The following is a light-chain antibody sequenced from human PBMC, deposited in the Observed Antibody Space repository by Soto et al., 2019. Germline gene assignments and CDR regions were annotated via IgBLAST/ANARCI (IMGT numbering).Light chain of an antibody. CDR2: DVS. CDR1: SNDVGGYNF. J-gene: IGLJ2*01. V-gene: IGLV2-11*01. CDR3: SSYAGSYTLV. Sequence: QSVLTQPRSVSGSPGQSVTISCTGTSNDVGGYNFVSWYQQHPGKVPKLFIYDVSRRPSGVPDRFSGSTSGNTASLTISGLQAEDEADYYCSSYAGSYTLVFGGGTKVTVL.